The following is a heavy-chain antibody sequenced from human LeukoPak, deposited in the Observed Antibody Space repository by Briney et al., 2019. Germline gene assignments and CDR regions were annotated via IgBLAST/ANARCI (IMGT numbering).Heavy chain of an antibody. J-gene: IGHJ4*02. CDR2: ISSGSSYI. Sequence: GGSLRLSCAASGFTFSSYSMNWVRQAPGKGLEWVSSISSGSSYIYYADSVKGRFTISRDNAKNSLYLQMNSLRAEDTAVYYCARAGWTVTTVDYWGQGTLVTVSS. CDR1: GFTFSSYS. CDR3: ARAGWTVTTVDY. D-gene: IGHD4-17*01. V-gene: IGHV3-21*01.